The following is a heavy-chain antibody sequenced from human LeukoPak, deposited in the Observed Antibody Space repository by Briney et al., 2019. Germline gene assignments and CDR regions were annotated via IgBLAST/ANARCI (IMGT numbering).Heavy chain of an antibody. CDR3: AGAYSAYDPFDY. CDR2: LNADGNSI. Sequence: GSLRLSCAASGFTFSNYWMHWVRQAPGKGLVWVSRLNADGNSITYADSVRGRFTISRDNAKNTVHLQMNSLRVEDTAIYFRAGAYSAYDPFDYWGQGILVTVSS. D-gene: IGHD5-12*01. V-gene: IGHV3-74*01. CDR1: GFTFSNYW. J-gene: IGHJ4*02.